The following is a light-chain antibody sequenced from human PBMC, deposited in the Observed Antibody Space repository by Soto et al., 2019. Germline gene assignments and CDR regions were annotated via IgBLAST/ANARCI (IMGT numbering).Light chain of an antibody. J-gene: IGKJ4*01. CDR1: QSFSTW. V-gene: IGKV1-5*03. Sequence: DIPMTQSPSTLSASVGDRVTITCRASQSFSTWLAWYQQKPGKAPKLLIYKASSLERGVPSRFSGSESGTECTLTISSLQPDDFATYYCQQYESYPLTFGGGTKVEIK. CDR3: QQYESYPLT. CDR2: KAS.